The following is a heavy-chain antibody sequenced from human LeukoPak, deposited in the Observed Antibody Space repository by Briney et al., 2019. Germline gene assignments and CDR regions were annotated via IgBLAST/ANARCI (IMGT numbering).Heavy chain of an antibody. CDR1: GYTFTGYY. J-gene: IGHJ4*02. CDR2: INPNSGGT. Sequence: GPVKVSCKASGYTFTGYYMHWVRQAPGQGLEWMGWINPNSGGTNYAQKFQGWVTMTRDTSISTAYMELSRLRSDDTAVYYCARDQVARDIVVVLDATGTIDYWGQGTLVTVSS. D-gene: IGHD2-15*01. CDR3: ARDQVARDIVVVLDATGTIDY. V-gene: IGHV1-2*04.